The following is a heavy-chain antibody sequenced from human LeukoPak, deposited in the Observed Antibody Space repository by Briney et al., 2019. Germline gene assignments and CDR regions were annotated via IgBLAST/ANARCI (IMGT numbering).Heavy chain of an antibody. D-gene: IGHD6-19*01. CDR2: IFHSGST. CDR1: GYSISSGYY. Sequence: SETLSLTCAVSGYSISSGYYWGWIRQPPGKGLEWVGSIFHSGSTYYNPSLESRVTISVDTFKNQFSLKLSSVTAADTAVYYCARDRGVAVAGPPGYWGQGTLVTVSS. CDR3: ARDRGVAVAGPPGY. V-gene: IGHV4-38-2*02. J-gene: IGHJ4*02.